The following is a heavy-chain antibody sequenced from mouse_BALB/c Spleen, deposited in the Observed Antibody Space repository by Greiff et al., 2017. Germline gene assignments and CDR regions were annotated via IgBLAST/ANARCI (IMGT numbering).Heavy chain of an antibody. D-gene: IGHD1-1*02. Sequence: QGQLKESGPGLVAPSQSLSITCTVSGFSLTSYGVHWVRQPPGKGLEWLGVIWAGGSTNYNSALMSRLSISKDNSKSQVFLKMNSLQTDDTAMYYCARENGPWFAYWGQGTLVTVSA. V-gene: IGHV2-9*02. CDR3: ARENGPWFAY. CDR2: IWAGGST. CDR1: GFSLTSYG. J-gene: IGHJ3*01.